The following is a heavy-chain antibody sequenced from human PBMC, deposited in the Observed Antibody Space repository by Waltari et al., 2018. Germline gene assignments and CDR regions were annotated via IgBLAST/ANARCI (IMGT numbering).Heavy chain of an antibody. Sequence: QVQLVASGGCVVQTGTSLRLSCAASGFSFGNFAMHWVRQTPGKGLEWVTLVSHDGSTIHYAESVRGRFSISRDNSRDTLYLQMNSLTTDDSAIYYCARGTGSGSFLVDHWGQGTLVTVST. CDR3: ARGTGSGSFLVDH. V-gene: IGHV3-30-3*01. D-gene: IGHD3-10*01. CDR2: VSHDGSTI. CDR1: GFSFGNFA. J-gene: IGHJ4*02.